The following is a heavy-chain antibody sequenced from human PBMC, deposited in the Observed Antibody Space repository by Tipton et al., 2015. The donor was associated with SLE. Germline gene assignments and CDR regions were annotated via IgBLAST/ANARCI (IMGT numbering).Heavy chain of an antibody. V-gene: IGHV4-61*02. CDR3: ARGILEWPEY. CDR2: IYTSGST. Sequence: LRLSCTVSGGSMSSGSYYWSWIRQPAGKGLEWIGRIYTSGSTNYNPSLKSRVTISVDTSKNQFSLKLSSVTAADTAVYYCARGILEWPEYWGQGTLLTVSS. D-gene: IGHD3-3*01. CDR1: GGSMSSGSYY. J-gene: IGHJ4*02.